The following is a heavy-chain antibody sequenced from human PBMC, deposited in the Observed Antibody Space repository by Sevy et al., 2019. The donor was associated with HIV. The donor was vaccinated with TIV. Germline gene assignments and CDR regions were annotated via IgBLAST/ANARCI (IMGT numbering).Heavy chain of an antibody. CDR3: ARDLLVGSTYVFDI. Sequence: GGSLRLSCAASGFTFSNYNMNWVRQAPGEGLKWVSSISSSSADIYYTDSVKGRFTVSRDNSGKSLFLQMNGLSAEDTALYYCARDLLVGSTYVFDIWGRGTMVTVSS. CDR2: ISSSSADI. CDR1: GFTFSNYN. V-gene: IGHV3-21*01. J-gene: IGHJ3*02. D-gene: IGHD1-26*01.